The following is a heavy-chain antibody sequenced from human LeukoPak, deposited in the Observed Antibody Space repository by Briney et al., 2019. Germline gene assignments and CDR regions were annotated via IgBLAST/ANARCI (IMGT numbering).Heavy chain of an antibody. D-gene: IGHD6-6*01. CDR1: GYSFTSYW. J-gene: IGHJ6*03. CDR2: IYPGDSDT. CDR3: ARQGRTSSVASLYYYMDV. V-gene: IGHV5-51*01. Sequence: GESLKISCKGSGYSFTSYWIGWVRQMPGKGLEWMGIIYPGDSDTRYSPSFQGQVTISADKSITTAYLQWSSLKASDTAMYYCARQGRTSSVASLYYYMDVWGKGTTVTVSS.